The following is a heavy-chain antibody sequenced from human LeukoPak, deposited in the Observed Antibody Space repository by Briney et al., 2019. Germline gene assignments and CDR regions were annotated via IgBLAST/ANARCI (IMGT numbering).Heavy chain of an antibody. Sequence: SGTLSLTFAVYGGSFSGYYWSWIRQPPGKGLEWMGEINHSGSTNYNPSLKSRGTISVDTSKNQFSLKLSSVTAADTAVYYCASTPAGIVVVPAARPSSYFDYWGQGTLVTVSS. CDR3: ASTPAGIVVVPAARPSSYFDY. CDR2: INHSGST. CDR1: GGSFSGYY. J-gene: IGHJ4*02. D-gene: IGHD2-2*01. V-gene: IGHV4-34*01.